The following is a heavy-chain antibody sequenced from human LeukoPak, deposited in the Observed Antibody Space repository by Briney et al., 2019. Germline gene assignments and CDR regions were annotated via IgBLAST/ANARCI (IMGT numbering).Heavy chain of an antibody. J-gene: IGHJ4*02. Sequence: ASVKVSCKVSGYTLTELSMHWVRQAPGKGLEWMGGFDPEDGEIIYAQRFQGRVTMTEDTSTDTAYMELSSLRSEDTAVYYCARHQTQYSSSWHFDYWGQGTLVTVSS. CDR2: FDPEDGEI. D-gene: IGHD6-13*01. CDR1: GYTLTELS. CDR3: ARHQTQYSSSWHFDY. V-gene: IGHV1-24*01.